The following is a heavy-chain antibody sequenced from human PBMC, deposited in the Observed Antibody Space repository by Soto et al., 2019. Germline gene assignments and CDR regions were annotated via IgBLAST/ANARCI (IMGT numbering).Heavy chain of an antibody. V-gene: IGHV2-5*02. CDR2: IYWDDDK. J-gene: IGHJ3*02. D-gene: IGHD1-1*01. Sequence: QITLQESAPVLVRPTETLMLTCTYSGFSLSTSGVGVGWVRQPPGKALEWLAVIYWDDDKRYMPSLQNRLTITKDTSRNQVVLAIAHMLPMDTGTYYGARRLRQSGNCWDSGAFDIWGQGTVVAVS. CDR1: GFSLSTSGVG. CDR3: ARRLRQSGNCWDSGAFDI.